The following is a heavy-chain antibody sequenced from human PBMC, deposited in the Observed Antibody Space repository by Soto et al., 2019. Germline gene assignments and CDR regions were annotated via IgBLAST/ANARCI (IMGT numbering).Heavy chain of an antibody. D-gene: IGHD5-18*01. CDR1: GRAVSRGRYY. Sequence: PSETLSLTCTVSGRAVSRGRYYWSWIRQPPGKGLEWIGYIYYSGSTNYNPSLKSRVTISVDTSKNQFSLNLSSVTAADTAVYYCASPLYSSGPMDGWGQGNTVTVSS. V-gene: IGHV4-61*01. J-gene: IGHJ6*02. CDR3: ASPLYSSGPMDG. CDR2: IYYSGST.